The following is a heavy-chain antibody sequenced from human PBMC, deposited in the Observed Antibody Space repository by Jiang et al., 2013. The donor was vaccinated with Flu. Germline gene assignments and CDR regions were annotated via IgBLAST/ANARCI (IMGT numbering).Heavy chain of an antibody. CDR1: GGSIDSGGYV. Sequence: TVSGGSIDSGGYVLDLDPPSPREGPWSGLDTSITLGAPFYNPSLQSRISMSVDTSKNQFSLRLASVTAADTAVYYCARAELSASFTPNFDDWGQGTQVTVSS. CDR2: SITLGAP. D-gene: IGHD2/OR15-2a*01. CDR3: ARAELSASFTPNFDD. J-gene: IGHJ4*02. V-gene: IGHV4-31*03.